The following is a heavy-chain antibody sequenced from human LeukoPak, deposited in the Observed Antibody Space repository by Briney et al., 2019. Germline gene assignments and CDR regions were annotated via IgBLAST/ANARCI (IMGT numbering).Heavy chain of an antibody. CDR3: ARETRGYSYGYFDY. CDR2: ISSSSSYI. V-gene: IGHV3-21*01. J-gene: IGHJ4*02. D-gene: IGHD5-18*01. Sequence: GGSLRLSCTTSGFTFGDFAMSWFRQAPGKGLEWVSSISSSSSYIYYADSVKGRFTISRDNAKNSLYLQMNSLRAEDTAVYYCARETRGYSYGYFDYWGQGTLVTVSS. CDR1: GFTFGDFA.